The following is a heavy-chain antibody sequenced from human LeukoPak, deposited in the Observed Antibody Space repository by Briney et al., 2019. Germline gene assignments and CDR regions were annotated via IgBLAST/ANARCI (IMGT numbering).Heavy chain of an antibody. D-gene: IGHD6-13*01. CDR1: GYSFTGYY. J-gene: IGHJ4*02. CDR3: ARDRGSSWYFDY. CDR2: INPSTGDT. V-gene: IGHV1-2*02. Sequence: ASVTVSCKTSGYSFTGYYIHWVRQAPGQGLEWMGWINPSTGDTNYAQKFQGRVAMTRDTSITTAYMEMTRLTSDDTAVYYCARDRGSSWYFDYWGQGTLVTVSS.